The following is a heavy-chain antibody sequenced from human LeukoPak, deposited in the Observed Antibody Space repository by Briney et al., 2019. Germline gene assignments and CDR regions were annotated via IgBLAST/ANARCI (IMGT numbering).Heavy chain of an antibody. Sequence: PGGSLRLSCAASGFTVSSNYMSWVRQAPGKGLEWVSVIYSGGSTHYADSVKGRFTISRDNSKNTLYLQMNSLRAEDTAVYYCARGNYGVNWFDPWGQGTLVTVSS. CDR3: ARGNYGVNWFDP. D-gene: IGHD1-7*01. V-gene: IGHV3-53*01. CDR1: GFTVSSNY. CDR2: IYSGGST. J-gene: IGHJ5*02.